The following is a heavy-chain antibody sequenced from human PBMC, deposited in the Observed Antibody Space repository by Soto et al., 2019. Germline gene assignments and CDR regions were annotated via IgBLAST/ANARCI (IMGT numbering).Heavy chain of an antibody. J-gene: IGHJ4*02. CDR3: AKGRATFERFDD. CDR2: ISGSGGSA. V-gene: IGHV3-23*01. Sequence: EVQLLESGGGFVQPGGSLRLSCAASGFTFSSYAMSWVRQAPGKGLEWVSGISGSGGSASYADSLKGRFTISRDNSKNTVYLEMNSLRAEDTAVYYCAKGRATFERFDDWGQSTLVTVSS. CDR1: GFTFSSYA.